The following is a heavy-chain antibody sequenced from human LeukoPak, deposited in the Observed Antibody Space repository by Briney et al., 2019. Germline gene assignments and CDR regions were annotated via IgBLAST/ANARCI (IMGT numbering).Heavy chain of an antibody. V-gene: IGHV4-34*01. CDR1: GGSFSGYY. Sequence: SETLSLTCAVYGGSFSGYYWSWIRQPPGKGLEWIGEINHSGSTNYNPSLKSRVTISVDTSKNQFSLKLSSVTAADTAGYYCAESPPYWGSCFFDYWGQGTLVTVSS. CDR3: AESPPYWGSCFFDY. D-gene: IGHD3-16*01. J-gene: IGHJ4*02. CDR2: INHSGST.